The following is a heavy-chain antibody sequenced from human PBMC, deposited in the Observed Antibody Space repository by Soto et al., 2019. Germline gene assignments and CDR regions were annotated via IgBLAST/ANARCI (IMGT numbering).Heavy chain of an antibody. CDR2: ISKSGDST. D-gene: IGHD3-10*01. V-gene: IGHV3-23*01. CDR3: AKGSFGFDY. J-gene: IGHJ4*02. Sequence: GGSLRLSCAASGVTFTSYAMTWVRQVPGEGLQWVSSISKSGDSTYYADSVKGRFTTSRDNSKNTLYLQMNSLRAEDTAIYYCAKGSFGFDYWGQGTLVTAPQ. CDR1: GVTFTSYA.